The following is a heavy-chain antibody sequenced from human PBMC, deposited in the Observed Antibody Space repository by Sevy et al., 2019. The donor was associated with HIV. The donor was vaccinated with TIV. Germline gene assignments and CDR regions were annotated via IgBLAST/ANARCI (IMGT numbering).Heavy chain of an antibody. CDR1: GFTFNNYG. J-gene: IGHJ3*02. V-gene: IGHV3-30*02. CDR3: ARGRKVLLVVYAIPFDVFDI. CDR2: IRHDGSDE. Sequence: GGSLRLSCAASGFTFNNYGMHWVRQAPGKGLEWVTFIRHDGSDEYYTDSVKGRFTISRDNSKNTVYLQMNSLRADDTDVYYCARGRKVLLVVYAIPFDVFDIWGQGTMVTVSS. D-gene: IGHD2-8*02.